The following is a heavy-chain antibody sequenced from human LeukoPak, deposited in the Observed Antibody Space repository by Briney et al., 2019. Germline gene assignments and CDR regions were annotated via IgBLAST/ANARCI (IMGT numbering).Heavy chain of an antibody. CDR2: IYPGDSDT. D-gene: IGHD3-3*01. CDR1: GYSFTSYW. V-gene: IGHV5-51*01. J-gene: IGHJ4*02. CDR3: ARGRYDFWSGYRRYFDY. Sequence: GESLKISCKGSGYSFTSYWIGWVRQMPGKGLEWMGIIYPGDSDTRYSPSLQGQVTISADKSISTAYLQWSSLKASDTAMYYCARGRYDFWSGYRRYFDYWGQGTLVTVSS.